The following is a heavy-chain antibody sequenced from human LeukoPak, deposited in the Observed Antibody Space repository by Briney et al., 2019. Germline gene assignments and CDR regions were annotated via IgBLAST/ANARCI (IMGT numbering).Heavy chain of an antibody. CDR1: GGSISSSSYY. J-gene: IGHJ4*02. V-gene: IGHV4-39*07. CDR3: ARDPTPTSSEESAGFDY. Sequence: PSETLSLTCTVSGGSISSSSYYWGWIRQPPGKGLEWIGSIYYSGSTYYNPSLKSRVTISVDTSKNQFSLKLSSVTAADTAVYYCARDPTPTSSEESAGFDYWGQGTLVTVSS. CDR2: IYYSGST. D-gene: IGHD6-25*01.